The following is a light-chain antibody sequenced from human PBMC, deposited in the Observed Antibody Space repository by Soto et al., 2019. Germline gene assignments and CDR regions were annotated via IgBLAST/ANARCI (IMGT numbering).Light chain of an antibody. CDR1: QGIAPY. J-gene: IGKJ4*01. CDR2: ATS. Sequence: GDRVTITCRASQGIAPYLAWFQQKPGKVPKLLIYATSTLQSGVPSRFSGSGSGTDFTLTVTSLQPEDGGTYYCQKYNRAPLTFGGGTKVEIK. CDR3: QKYNRAPLT. V-gene: IGKV1-27*01.